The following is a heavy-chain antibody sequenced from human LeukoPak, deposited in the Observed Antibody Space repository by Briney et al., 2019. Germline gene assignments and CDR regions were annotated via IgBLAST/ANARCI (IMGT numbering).Heavy chain of an antibody. V-gene: IGHV3-73*01. J-gene: IGHJ3*02. CDR2: IRSKAHTYAT. CDR3: TSAVVTDAFDI. D-gene: IGHD4-23*01. Sequence: GGSLRLSCAASGFTFSGSAMHWVRQASGKGLEWVGRIRSKAHTYATAYAASVKGRFTISRDDSKNTAYLQMNSLKTEDTAVFYCTSAVVTDAFDIWGQGTMVTVSS. CDR1: GFTFSGSA.